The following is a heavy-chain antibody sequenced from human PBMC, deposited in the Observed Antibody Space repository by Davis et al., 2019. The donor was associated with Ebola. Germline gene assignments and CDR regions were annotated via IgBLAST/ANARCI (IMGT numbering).Heavy chain of an antibody. D-gene: IGHD6-19*01. J-gene: IGHJ4*02. CDR1: GFTFSSYG. CDR3: ARGGAVAGSIW. CDR2: IWYDGSNK. V-gene: IGHV3-33*01. Sequence: PGGSLRLSCAASGFTFSSYGMHWVRQAPGKGLEWVAVIWYDGSNKYYADSVKGRFTISRDNAKNSLYLQMNSLRAEDTAVYYCARGGAVAGSIWWGQGTLVTVSS.